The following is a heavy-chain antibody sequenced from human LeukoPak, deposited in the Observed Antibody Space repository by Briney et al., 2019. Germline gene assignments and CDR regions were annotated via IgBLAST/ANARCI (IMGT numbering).Heavy chain of an antibody. V-gene: IGHV3-48*04. Sequence: GGSLRLSCAASGFTFSSYWMSWVRQAPGKGLEWVSYISSSGSTIYYADSVKGRFTISRDNAKNSLYLQMNSLRAEDTAVYYCASGVATVTRYYYYGMDVWGQGTTVTVSS. CDR2: ISSSGSTI. D-gene: IGHD4-17*01. CDR3: ASGVATVTRYYYYGMDV. J-gene: IGHJ6*02. CDR1: GFTFSSYW.